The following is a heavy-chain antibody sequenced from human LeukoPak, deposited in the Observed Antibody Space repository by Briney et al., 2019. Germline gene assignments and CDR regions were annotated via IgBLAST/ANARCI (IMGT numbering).Heavy chain of an antibody. J-gene: IGHJ4*02. CDR3: ARAPYSYGLDY. CDR1: GGSISSYY. D-gene: IGHD5-18*01. V-gene: IGHV4-59*01. CDR2: IYYSGST. Sequence: SETLSLTCTVSGGSISSYYWSWIRQPPGKGLEWIGYIYYSGSTNYNPSLKSRVTISVDTSKNQFSLKLSSVTAADTAVYYCARAPYSYGLDYWGQGTLVTVSS.